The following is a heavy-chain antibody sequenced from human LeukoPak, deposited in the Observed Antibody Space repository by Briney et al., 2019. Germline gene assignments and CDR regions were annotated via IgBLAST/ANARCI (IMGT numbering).Heavy chain of an antibody. Sequence: GSSVKVSCKAPGGTFSSYAISWVRQAPGQGLEWMGGIIPIFGTANYAQKFQGRVTITTDESTSTAYMELSSLRSEDTAVYYCARDNYAGANWFDPWGQGTLVTVSS. CDR3: ARDNYAGANWFDP. CDR1: GGTFSSYA. CDR2: IIPIFGTA. D-gene: IGHD1-7*01. J-gene: IGHJ5*02. V-gene: IGHV1-69*05.